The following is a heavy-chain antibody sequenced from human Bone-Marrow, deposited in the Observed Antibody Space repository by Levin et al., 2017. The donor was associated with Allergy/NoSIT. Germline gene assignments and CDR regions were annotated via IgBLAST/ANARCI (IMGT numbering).Heavy chain of an antibody. CDR3: ARFQRGDSSSLYFDY. D-gene: IGHD6-6*01. CDR1: GGTFSSYA. V-gene: IGHV1-69*01. J-gene: IGHJ4*02. Sequence: KISCKASGGTFSSYAISWVRQAPGQGLEWMGGIIPIFGTANYAQKFQGRVTITADESTSTAYMELSSLRSEDTAVYYCARFQRGDSSSLYFDYWGQGTLVTVSS. CDR2: IIPIFGTA.